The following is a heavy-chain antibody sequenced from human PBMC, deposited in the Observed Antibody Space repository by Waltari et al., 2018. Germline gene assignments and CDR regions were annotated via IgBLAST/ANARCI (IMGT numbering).Heavy chain of an antibody. V-gene: IGHV4-34*01. Sequence: QVQLQQWGAGLLKPSETLSLTCAVYGGSFSGYYWSWIRQPPGRGLEWIGEINHSGRTNYNPALKSRVTISVDTSKNQFSLKLSSVTAADTAVYYCAVTTMGYDAFDIWGQGTMVTVSS. J-gene: IGHJ3*02. CDR2: INHSGRT. CDR1: GGSFSGYY. D-gene: IGHD5-12*01. CDR3: AVTTMGYDAFDI.